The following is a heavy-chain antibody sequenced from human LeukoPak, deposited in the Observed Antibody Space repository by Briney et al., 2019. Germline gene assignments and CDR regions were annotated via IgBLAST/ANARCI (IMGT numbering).Heavy chain of an antibody. D-gene: IGHD2-15*01. CDR1: GFTFSSYG. Sequence: GGSLRLSCAASGFTFSSYGMHWVRQAPGKGLEWVAYIRYDGNNKYYAGSVKGRFTISRDNSKNTLYLQMNSLRDEDTALYYCAKDRELLPFDYWGQGTLVTVSS. V-gene: IGHV3-30*02. CDR3: AKDRELLPFDY. J-gene: IGHJ4*02. CDR2: IRYDGNNK.